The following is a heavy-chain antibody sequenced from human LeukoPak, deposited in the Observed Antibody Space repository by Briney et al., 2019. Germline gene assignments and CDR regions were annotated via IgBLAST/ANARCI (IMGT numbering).Heavy chain of an antibody. CDR3: ARGQDIVATIIYYYMDV. Sequence: ASVKVSCKASGYTFTYYYIHWVRQAPGQGLEWMGIINPSGGSTTYAQKFQGRVTMTRDTSTSTVYMELSSLRSEDTAVYYCARGQDIVATIIYYYMDVWGKGTTVTVSS. D-gene: IGHD5-12*01. CDR1: GYTFTYYY. J-gene: IGHJ6*03. CDR2: INPSGGST. V-gene: IGHV1-46*01.